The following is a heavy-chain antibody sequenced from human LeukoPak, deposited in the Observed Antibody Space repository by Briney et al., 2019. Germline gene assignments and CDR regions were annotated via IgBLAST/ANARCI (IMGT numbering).Heavy chain of an antibody. CDR1: GGSISSYY. CDR3: ARGGSRSSSWFYFDY. V-gene: IGHV4-59*01. J-gene: IGHJ4*02. CDR2: IYYSGST. D-gene: IGHD6-13*01. Sequence: SETLSLTCTVSGGSISSYYWSWIRQPPGKGLEWIGYIYYSGSTNYNPSLKSRVTISVDTSKNQFSLKLSSVTAADTAVYYCARGGSRSSSWFYFDYWGQGSLVTVSS.